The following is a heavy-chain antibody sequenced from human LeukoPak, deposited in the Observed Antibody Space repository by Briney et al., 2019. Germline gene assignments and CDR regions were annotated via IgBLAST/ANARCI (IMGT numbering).Heavy chain of an antibody. Sequence: SETLSLTCAVYGGSFSGYYWSWIRQPPGKGLEWIGEINHSGSTNYNPSLKSRVTISVDTSKNQFSLKLSSVTAADTAVYYCARRTYYYDSSGYYPQGAPGFDYWGQGTLVTVSS. V-gene: IGHV4-34*01. CDR1: GGSFSGYY. CDR3: ARRTYYYDSSGYYPQGAPGFDY. J-gene: IGHJ4*02. CDR2: INHSGST. D-gene: IGHD3-22*01.